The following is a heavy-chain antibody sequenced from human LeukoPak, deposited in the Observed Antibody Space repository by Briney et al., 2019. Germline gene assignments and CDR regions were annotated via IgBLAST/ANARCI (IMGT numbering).Heavy chain of an antibody. CDR3: AREMKSGYSSSWCLDY. CDR2: INWNGGST. V-gene: IGHV3-20*04. CDR1: GFTFDDYG. D-gene: IGHD6-13*01. Sequence: GGSLRLSCAASGFTFDDYGMSWVRQAPGKGLEWVSGINWNGGSTGYADSVKGRFTISRDNAKNSLYLQMNSLRAEDTALYYCAREMKSGYSSSWCLDYWGQGTLVTVSS. J-gene: IGHJ4*02.